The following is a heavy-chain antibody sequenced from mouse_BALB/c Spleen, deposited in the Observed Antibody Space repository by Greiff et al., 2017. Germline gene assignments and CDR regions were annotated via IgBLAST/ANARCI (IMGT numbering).Heavy chain of an antibody. CDR1: GYSITSDYA. V-gene: IGHV3-2*02. Sequence: EVKLQESGPGLVKPSQSLSLTCTVTGYSITSDYAWNWIRQFPGNKLEWMGYISYSGSTSYNPSLKSRISITRDTSKNQFFLQLNSVTTEDTATYYCARLNFDVWGAGTTVTVSS. J-gene: IGHJ1*01. CDR2: ISYSGST. CDR3: ARLNFDV.